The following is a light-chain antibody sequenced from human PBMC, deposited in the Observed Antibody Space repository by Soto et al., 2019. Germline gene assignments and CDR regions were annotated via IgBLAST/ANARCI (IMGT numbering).Light chain of an antibody. Sequence: EIVMTQSPATLSVSPVERATLSGRASQSVSSNLAWYQQRPGQAPRLLIYGASTRATGVPARFSGSGSGTEFTITISSLQSEDFATYYCQHFNNWPPELTFGGGTKVDIK. V-gene: IGKV3-15*01. CDR1: QSVSSN. J-gene: IGKJ4*01. CDR3: QHFNNWPPELT. CDR2: GAS.